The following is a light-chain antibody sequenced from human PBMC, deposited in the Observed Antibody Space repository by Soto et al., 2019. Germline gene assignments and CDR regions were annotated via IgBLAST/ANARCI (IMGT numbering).Light chain of an antibody. CDR2: AAT. CDR3: QQNYNAPRT. J-gene: IGKJ4*01. V-gene: IGKV1-39*01. CDR1: QNIRSH. Sequence: DLQMTQSPSSLSASVGDRVTITCRSSQNIRSHLNWYQQKPGKAPKPLIFAATSLQGGDPSRFRGSGSGTDFNLTVTNMQPEDFATYYCQQNYNAPRTFGGGTKV.